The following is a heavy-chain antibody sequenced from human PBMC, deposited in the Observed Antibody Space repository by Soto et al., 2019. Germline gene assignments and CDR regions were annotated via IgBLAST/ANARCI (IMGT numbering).Heavy chain of an antibody. CDR2: IVPIFGTA. J-gene: IGHJ5*02. V-gene: IGHV1-69*06. D-gene: IGHD1-1*01. CDR1: GGTFSSYA. CDR3: ARDRGPTKGAWFDP. Sequence: SVKVSCKASGGTFSSYAISWVRQAPGQGLEWMGGIVPIFGTANYAQKFQGRVTITADKSTSTAYMELSSLRSEDTAVYYCARDRGPTKGAWFDPWGQGTLVTVSS.